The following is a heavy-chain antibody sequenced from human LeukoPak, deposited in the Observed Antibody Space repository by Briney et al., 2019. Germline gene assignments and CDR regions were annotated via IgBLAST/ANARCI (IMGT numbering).Heavy chain of an antibody. D-gene: IGHD3-10*01. J-gene: IGHJ4*02. V-gene: IGHV6-1*01. Sequence: SQTLSLTCAISGDSVSSNSAAWNWIRQSPSRGLEWLGRTYYRSKWNNDYAVSVKGRITINPDTSKNQFSLQLNSVTPEDTAVYYCANHLGARFTGSLRYFDYWGQGTLVTVSS. CDR2: TYYRSKWNN. CDR1: GDSVSSNSAA. CDR3: ANHLGARFTGSLRYFDY.